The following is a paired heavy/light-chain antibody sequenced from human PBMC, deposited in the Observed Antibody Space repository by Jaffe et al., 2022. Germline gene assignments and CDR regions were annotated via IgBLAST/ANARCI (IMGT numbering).Heavy chain of an antibody. Sequence: QVQLQESGPGLVKPSETLSLTCAVSGYSISSGYYWGWIRQPPGKGLEWIGSIYHSGSTYYNPSLKSRVTISVDTSKNQFSLKLSSVTAADTAVYYCARSKYDDAGFGYYYMDVWGKGTTVTVSS. D-gene: IGHD1-1*01. V-gene: IGHV4-38-2*01. CDR2: IYHSGST. J-gene: IGHJ6*03. CDR3: ARSKYDDAGFGYYYMDV. CDR1: GYSISSGYY.
Light chain of an antibody. Sequence: SYELTQPPSVSVSPGQTASITCSGDKLGDKYACWYQQKPGQSPVLVIYQDSKRPSGIPERFSGSNSGNTATLTISGTQAMDEADYYCQAWDSSAVVFGGGTKLTVL. CDR2: QDS. CDR3: QAWDSSAVV. J-gene: IGLJ2*01. CDR1: KLGDKY. V-gene: IGLV3-1*01.